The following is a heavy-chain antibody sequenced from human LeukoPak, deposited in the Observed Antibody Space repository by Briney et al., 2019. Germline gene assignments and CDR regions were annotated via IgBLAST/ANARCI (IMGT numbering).Heavy chain of an antibody. CDR3: AKDPDAYDFWSGYISWFDR. CDR2: ISGSGGST. Sequence: GGSLRLSCAASGFTFSSYAMSWVRQAPGKGLEWVSAISGSGGSTYYADSVKGRFTISRDNSKNTLYLQMNSLRAEDTAVYYCAKDPDAYDFWSGYISWFDRWGQGTLVTVSS. CDR1: GFTFSSYA. J-gene: IGHJ5*02. V-gene: IGHV3-23*01. D-gene: IGHD3-3*01.